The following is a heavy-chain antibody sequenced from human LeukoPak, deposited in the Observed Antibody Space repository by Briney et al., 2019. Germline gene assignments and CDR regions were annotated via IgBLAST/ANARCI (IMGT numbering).Heavy chain of an antibody. CDR1: GYTLTELS. CDR3: ARVSLAEDIVLMVHAPTYYYYGMAV. V-gene: IGHV1-24*01. J-gene: IGHJ6*02. Sequence: ASVKVSCKVSGYTLTELSMHWVRQAPGKGLEWMGGFDPEDGETIYAQKFQGRVTMTEDTSTDTAYMELRSLRSDDTAVYYCARVSLAEDIVLMVHAPTYYYYGMAVWGQGTTVTVSS. CDR2: FDPEDGET. D-gene: IGHD2-8*01.